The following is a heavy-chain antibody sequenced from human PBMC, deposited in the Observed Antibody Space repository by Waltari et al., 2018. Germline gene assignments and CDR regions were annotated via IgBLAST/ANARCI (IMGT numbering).Heavy chain of an antibody. Sequence: QLQMQESGPRLVKPSETLSLTCTVSGGSISSVNYYWGYIRQPPGKGQEWSGIINYSGTPYHNPSLKSRVIISADTAKNQSALQLSPVTAADTAVYYCARFSQVTASSLLDFWGQGTLVTVSS. CDR1: GGSISSVNYY. D-gene: IGHD2-21*02. CDR2: INYSGTP. V-gene: IGHV4-39*01. J-gene: IGHJ4*02. CDR3: ARFSQVTASSLLDF.